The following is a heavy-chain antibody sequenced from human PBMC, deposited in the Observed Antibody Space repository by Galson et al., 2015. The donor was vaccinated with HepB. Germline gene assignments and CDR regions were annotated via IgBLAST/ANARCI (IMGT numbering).Heavy chain of an antibody. CDR2: INWNSGNI. CDR1: GFSFGDYA. CDR3: TKVYCSSTSCPIDN. V-gene: IGHV3-9*01. Sequence: SLRLSCAASGFSFGDYAMHWVRQAPGKGLQWVSGINWNSGNIGYADSVKGRFTISRDNAKNSLYLQMNSLGPEDTALYYCTKVYCSSTSCPIDNWGQGTLVTVSS. J-gene: IGHJ4*02. D-gene: IGHD2-2*01.